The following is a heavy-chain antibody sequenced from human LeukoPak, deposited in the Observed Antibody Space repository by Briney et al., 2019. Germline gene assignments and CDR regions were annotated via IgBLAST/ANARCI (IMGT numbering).Heavy chain of an antibody. CDR1: GFTFSSYS. D-gene: IGHD3-10*01. Sequence: PGGSLRLSCAASGFTFSSYSMNWVRQAPGKGLEWVSSISSSSSYIYYADSVKGRFTISRDNAKNSLYLQMNSLRAEDTAVYYCARERLARITMVRGVKKASNDPMDVWGQGTTATVSS. J-gene: IGHJ6*02. CDR3: ARERLARITMVRGVKKASNDPMDV. CDR2: ISSSSSYI. V-gene: IGHV3-21*01.